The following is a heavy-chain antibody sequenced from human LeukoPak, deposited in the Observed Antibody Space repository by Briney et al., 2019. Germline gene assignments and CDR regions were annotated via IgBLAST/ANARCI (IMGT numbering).Heavy chain of an antibody. V-gene: IGHV3-30*03. CDR1: GFTFSSCG. D-gene: IGHD6-19*01. J-gene: IGHJ4*02. CDR3: ATWRGSGWYYFDY. Sequence: GRSLRLSCGASGFTFSSCGMHWVRQAPGKGLEWVAVISYDGSNKYYADSVKGRFTISRDNSKNTLYLQMNSLRAEDTAVSYCATWRGSGWYYFDYWGQGTLVTVSS. CDR2: ISYDGSNK.